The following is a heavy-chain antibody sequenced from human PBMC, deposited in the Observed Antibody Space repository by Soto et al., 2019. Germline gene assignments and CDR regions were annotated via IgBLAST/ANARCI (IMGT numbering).Heavy chain of an antibody. V-gene: IGHV4-30-2*01. CDR2: TYHSGST. D-gene: IGHD4-17*01. Sequence: QLQLQESGSGLVKPSQTLSLTCAVSGGSISSGGYSWSWIRQPPGKGLEWIGYTYHSGSTYYNPSLRSRVTIPVDRSKNQFSLKLRSVTAADTAVYYCARAHYGDYGYGMDVWGQGTTVTVSS. CDR1: GGSISSGGYS. CDR3: ARAHYGDYGYGMDV. J-gene: IGHJ6*02.